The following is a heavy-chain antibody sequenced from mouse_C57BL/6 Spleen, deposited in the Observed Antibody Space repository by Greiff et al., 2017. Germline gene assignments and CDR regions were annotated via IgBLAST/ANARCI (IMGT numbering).Heavy chain of an antibody. CDR2: IYPGDGDT. D-gene: IGHD1-1*01. J-gene: IGHJ1*03. CDR3: ARGYGSSYSHWYVDV. Sequence: VQLQQSGPELVKPGASVKISCKASGYAFSSSWMNWVKQRPGKGLEWIGRIYPGDGDTNYNGKFKGKATLTADKSSSTAYMQLSSLTSEDSAVYFCARGYGSSYSHWYVDVWGTGTTVTVSS. V-gene: IGHV1-82*01. CDR1: GYAFSSSW.